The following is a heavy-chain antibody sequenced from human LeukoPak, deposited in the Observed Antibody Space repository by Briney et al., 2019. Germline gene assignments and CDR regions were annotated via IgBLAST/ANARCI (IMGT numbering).Heavy chain of an antibody. CDR1: GFTFSSYA. J-gene: IGHJ4*02. CDR3: AKVLARWGTVTTGPIDY. V-gene: IGHV3-23*01. Sequence: GGSLRLSCAASGFTFSSYAMSWVRQAPGKGLEWASAISGSGGSTYYADSVKGRFTISRDNSKNTLFLQMNSLRAEDTAVYYCAKVLARWGTVTTGPIDYWGQGTLVTVSS. D-gene: IGHD4-17*01. CDR2: ISGSGGST.